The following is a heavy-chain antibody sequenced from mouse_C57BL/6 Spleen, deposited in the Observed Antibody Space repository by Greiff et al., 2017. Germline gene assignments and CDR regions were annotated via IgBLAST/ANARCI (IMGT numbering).Heavy chain of an antibody. D-gene: IGHD2-5*01. CDR3: AKAGYYSNYVSWFAY. CDR2: IWGDGCT. Sequence: VHLVESGPGLVAPSQSLSITCTVSGFSLTSYGVSWVRQPPGKGLEWLGVIWGDGCTNYHSALISRLSISKDNSKSQVFLKLNSRQTDDTATYYCAKAGYYSNYVSWFAYWGQGTLVTVSA. CDR1: GFSLTSYG. V-gene: IGHV2-3*01. J-gene: IGHJ3*01.